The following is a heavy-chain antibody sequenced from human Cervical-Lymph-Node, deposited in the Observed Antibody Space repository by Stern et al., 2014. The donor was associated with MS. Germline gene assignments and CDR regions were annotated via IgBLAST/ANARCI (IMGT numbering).Heavy chain of an antibody. Sequence: QLVQSGAEVKKPGSSVKVSCKASGDTFSSNAINWVRQAPGQGLEWMGGIIPMLATTTYAQKFQDRVTITADESRSTVYMELSSLRSEDTAVYYCARLLSTGIPSCHYGLDVWGQGTTVTVSS. CDR3: ARLLSTGIPSCHYGLDV. V-gene: IGHV1-69*01. CDR2: IIPMLATT. D-gene: IGHD3-10*01. CDR1: GDTFSSNA. J-gene: IGHJ6*02.